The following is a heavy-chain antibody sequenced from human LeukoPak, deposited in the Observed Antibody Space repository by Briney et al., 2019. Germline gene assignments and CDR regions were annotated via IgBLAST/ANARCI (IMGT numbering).Heavy chain of an antibody. J-gene: IGHJ4*02. Sequence: GGSLRLSCAASGFTFSSYSMNWVRQAPGKGMEWVSSISSSSSYIYYADSVKGRFTISRDNAKNSLYLQMNSLRAEDTAVYYCAKDPGYSGSYYDYWGQGTLVTVSS. V-gene: IGHV3-21*01. CDR3: AKDPGYSGSYYDY. CDR2: ISSSSSYI. D-gene: IGHD1-26*01. CDR1: GFTFSSYS.